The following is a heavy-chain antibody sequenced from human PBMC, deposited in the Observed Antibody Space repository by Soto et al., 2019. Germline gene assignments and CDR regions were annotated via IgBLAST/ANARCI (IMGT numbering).Heavy chain of an antibody. V-gene: IGHV4-34*01. J-gene: IGHJ2*01. Sequence: QVQLQQWGAGPLRPLETLSLTCGVSGGSFSGDYWAWIRQSPGKGLEWIGEINDRGSINYNPSLKIRISFSVDTSNNHYSLKLRSVTAADTAVYYCARESHDILTGPPWVWYFDLWGRGTLVTVSS. D-gene: IGHD3-9*01. CDR3: ARESHDILTGPPWVWYFDL. CDR1: GGSFSGDY. CDR2: INDRGSI.